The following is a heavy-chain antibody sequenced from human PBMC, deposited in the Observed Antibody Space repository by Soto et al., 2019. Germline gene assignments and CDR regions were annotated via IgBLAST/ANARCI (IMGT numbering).Heavy chain of an antibody. J-gene: IGHJ4*02. V-gene: IGHV1-18*04. CDR1: GYFFTSYG. CDR2: ISPYNGGT. Sequence: VQLVQSGGEVVQPGASVKVSCKASGYFFTSYGISWVRQAPGQGLEWMGWISPYNGGTNYAQKFQGRVTMTRDTSISTAYMELSRLRSDDTAVYYCARILPYPRDYWGQGTLVTVSS. CDR3: ARILPYPRDY.